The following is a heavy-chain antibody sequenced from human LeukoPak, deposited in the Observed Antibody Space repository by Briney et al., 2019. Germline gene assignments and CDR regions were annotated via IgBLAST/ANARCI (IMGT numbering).Heavy chain of an antibody. CDR1: GFSFGSYG. Sequence: PGGSLRLSCAASGFSFGSYGMHWVRQAPGKGLEWVAFVRYDGVNKYYAGSVKGRFTISRDNSKNTLYLQMNSLRAEDTAMYYCAKVLYGDPYFGSWGQGALVTVSS. V-gene: IGHV3-30*02. CDR3: AKVLYGDPYFGS. D-gene: IGHD4-17*01. J-gene: IGHJ4*02. CDR2: VRYDGVNK.